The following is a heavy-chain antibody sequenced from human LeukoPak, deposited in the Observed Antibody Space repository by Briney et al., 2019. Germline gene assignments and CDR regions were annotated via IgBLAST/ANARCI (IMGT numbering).Heavy chain of an antibody. CDR2: IIPIFGTA. Sequence: ASVKVSCKASGGTFSSYAISWVRQAPGQGLEWMGGIIPIFGTANYAQKFQGRVTITADESTSTAYMELSSLRSEDTAVYYCATSYVVVPPNHYYYYMDVWGKGTTVTVSS. V-gene: IGHV1-69*13. CDR1: GGTFSSYA. J-gene: IGHJ6*03. CDR3: ATSYVVVPPNHYYYYMDV. D-gene: IGHD2-2*01.